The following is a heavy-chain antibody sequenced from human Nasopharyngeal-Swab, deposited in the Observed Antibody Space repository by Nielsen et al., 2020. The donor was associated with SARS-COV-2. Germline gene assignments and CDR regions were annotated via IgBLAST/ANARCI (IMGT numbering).Heavy chain of an antibody. J-gene: IGHJ6*02. CDR3: ATDTMNSFNFGDLDV. Sequence: ASVKVSCKVSGYTLTELSMHWVRQAPGKGLEWMGTFDSEDGETIYAQKFQDRVTMIADTSTDTAYMELSSLGSEDTAVYYCATDTMNSFNFGDLDVWGQGTTVTVFS. D-gene: IGHD3-10*01. CDR2: FDSEDGET. CDR1: GYTLTELS. V-gene: IGHV1-24*01.